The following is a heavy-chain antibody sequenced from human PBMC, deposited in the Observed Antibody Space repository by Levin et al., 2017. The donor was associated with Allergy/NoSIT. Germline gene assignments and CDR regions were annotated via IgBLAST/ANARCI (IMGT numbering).Heavy chain of an antibody. D-gene: IGHD3-10*01. J-gene: IGHJ5*01. V-gene: IGHV1-2*06. CDR3: ARAEEPQLLRDDS. Sequence: ASVKVSCKTSGYIFTDYYIHWVRQVPGQRLQWLGRINPDSGVTNSAQKFQGRVTLTMDTSVTTAYMELSSLTSDDTAVYFCARAEEPQLLRDDSWGQGTQVTVSS. CDR1: GYIFTDYY. CDR2: INPDSGVT.